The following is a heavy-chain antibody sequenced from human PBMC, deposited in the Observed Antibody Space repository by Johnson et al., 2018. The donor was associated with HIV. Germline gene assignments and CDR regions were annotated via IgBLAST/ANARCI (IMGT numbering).Heavy chain of an antibody. CDR1: GFTVSSNY. Sequence: VQLVESGGGLIQPGGSLRLSCAASGFTVSSNYMSWVRQAPGKGLEWVSVIGTAGDTYYPGSVKGRFTIPRENAKNSLYLQMNSLRAGDTAVYYCARTNGYYGSGRGSLFYFDIWGQGTMVTVSS. D-gene: IGHD3-10*01. V-gene: IGHV3-13*01. CDR2: IGTAGDT. CDR3: ARTNGYYGSGRGSLFYFDI. J-gene: IGHJ3*02.